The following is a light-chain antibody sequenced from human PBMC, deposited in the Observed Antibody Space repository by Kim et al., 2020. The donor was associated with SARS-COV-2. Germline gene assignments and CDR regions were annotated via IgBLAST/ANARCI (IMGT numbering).Light chain of an antibody. CDR2: GAS. Sequence: PGERATLSCRASQSVSSSYLAWYQQKPGQAPRRLIYGASSRATGIPDRFSGSGSETDFTLTISRLEPEDFAVYYCQQYGSSPPWTFGQGTKVDIK. V-gene: IGKV3-20*01. J-gene: IGKJ1*01. CDR3: QQYGSSPPWT. CDR1: QSVSSSY.